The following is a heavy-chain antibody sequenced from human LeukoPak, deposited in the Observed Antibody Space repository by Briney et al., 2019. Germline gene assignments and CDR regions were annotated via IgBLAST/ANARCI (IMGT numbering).Heavy chain of an antibody. CDR3: ATGRRTKVGATTIDY. D-gene: IGHD1-26*01. CDR1: GYTLTELS. CDR2: FDPEDGET. J-gene: IGHJ4*02. V-gene: IGHV1-24*01. Sequence: ASVKVSCKVSGYTLTELSMHWVRQAPGKGLEWMGGFDPEDGETIYAQKFQGRVTMTEDTSTDTAYIELSSLKSENTAVYYCATGRRTKVGATTIDYWGQGTLVTVSS.